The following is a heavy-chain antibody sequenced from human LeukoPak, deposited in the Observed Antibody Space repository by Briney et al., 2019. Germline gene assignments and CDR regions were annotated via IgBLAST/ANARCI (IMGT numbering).Heavy chain of an antibody. J-gene: IGHJ5*02. CDR3: ARGRVQYYFGSGSQGWFDP. Sequence: PSETLSLTCAAYGGSFSGYYWNWIRQSPGMGLEWIGEINHSGSTNYNPSLKSRVTISVDTPKNQFSLRLTSVTAVDTAVYYCARGRVQYYFGSGSQGWFDPWGQGTLVTVSS. CDR1: GGSFSGYY. CDR2: INHSGST. V-gene: IGHV4-34*01. D-gene: IGHD3-10*01.